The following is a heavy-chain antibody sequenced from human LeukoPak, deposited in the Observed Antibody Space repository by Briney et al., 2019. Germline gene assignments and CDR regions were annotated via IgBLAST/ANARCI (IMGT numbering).Heavy chain of an antibody. V-gene: IGHV1-69*04. D-gene: IGHD3-10*01. CDR3: ARSYGSGSPNWFDP. CDR1: GGTFSSYA. CDR2: IIPILGIA. Sequence: SVKVSCRASGGTFSSYAISWVRQAPGQGLEWMGRIIPILGIANYAQKFQGRVTITADKSTSTAYMELSSLRSEDTAVYYCARSYGSGSPNWFDPWGQGTLVTVSS. J-gene: IGHJ5*02.